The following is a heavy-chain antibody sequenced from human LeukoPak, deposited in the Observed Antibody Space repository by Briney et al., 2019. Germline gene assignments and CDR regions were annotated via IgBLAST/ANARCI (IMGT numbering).Heavy chain of an antibody. V-gene: IGHV3-53*01. CDR2: IYSGGST. CDR1: GFTVSSNY. J-gene: IGHJ3*02. D-gene: IGHD2-15*01. Sequence: GGSLRLSCAASGFTVSSNYMSWVRQAPGKGLEWVSVIYSGGSTYYADSVKGRFTISRDNSKNTLYLQMNSLRAEDTAVYYCAKDRRDGGYCSGGSCYRGAFDIWGQGTMVTVSS. CDR3: AKDRRDGGYCSGGSCYRGAFDI.